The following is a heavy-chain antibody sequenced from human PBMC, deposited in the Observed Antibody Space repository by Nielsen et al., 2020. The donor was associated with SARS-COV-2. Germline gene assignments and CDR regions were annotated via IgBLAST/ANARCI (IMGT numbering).Heavy chain of an antibody. CDR2: ISGSGAST. CDR3: AKAPYGSGRQIDY. CDR1: GFTFNNFA. D-gene: IGHD3-10*01. V-gene: IGHV3-23*01. J-gene: IGHJ4*02. Sequence: GESLKISCAASGFTFNNFAMSWVRQPPEKGLEWVSGISGSGASTYYADSVKGRFTISRDNSKNTLYLQMNSLRAEDTAVYYCAKAPYGSGRQIDYWGQGTLVTVSS.